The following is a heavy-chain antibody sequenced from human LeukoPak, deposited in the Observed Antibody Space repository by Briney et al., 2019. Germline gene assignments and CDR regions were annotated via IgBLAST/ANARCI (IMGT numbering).Heavy chain of an antibody. D-gene: IGHD2-8*01. CDR3: ARELVLMVPAAFDI. Sequence: PGGSLRLSCAASGFTFSSYWMSWVRQAPGKGLEWVANIKQDGSEKYYVDSVKGRFTISRDNAKDSLYLQMNGLRAEDTAVYYCARELVLMVPAAFDIWGQGTMVTVSS. CDR2: IKQDGSEK. CDR1: GFTFSSYW. V-gene: IGHV3-7*01. J-gene: IGHJ3*02.